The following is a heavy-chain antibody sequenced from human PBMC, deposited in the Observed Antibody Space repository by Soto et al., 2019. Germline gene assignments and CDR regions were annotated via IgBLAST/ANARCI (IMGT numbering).Heavy chain of an antibody. CDR3: ARSFSSSPWDY. J-gene: IGHJ4*02. CDR1: GGSISSGDYY. CDR2: IYYSGST. Sequence: QVQLQESGPGLVKPSQTLSLTCTVSGGSISSGDYYWSWIRQPPGKGLEWIGYIYYSGSTHYNPSHKSRVTISADTSKSQSSLKLSSVTAADTAVYYCARSFSSSPWDYWGQGTLVTVSS. D-gene: IGHD6-6*01. V-gene: IGHV4-30-4*01.